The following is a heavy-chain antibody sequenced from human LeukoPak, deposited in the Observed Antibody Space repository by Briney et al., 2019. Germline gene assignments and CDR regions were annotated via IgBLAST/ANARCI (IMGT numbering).Heavy chain of an antibody. D-gene: IGHD3-22*01. CDR2: ISGSGGST. CDR1: GFTFSSYS. V-gene: IGHV3-23*01. J-gene: IGHJ4*02. CDR3: AKDRGTYYYDSSGYFDPTDFDY. Sequence: PGGSLRLSCAASGFTFSSYSMNWVRQAPGKGLEWVSAISGSGGSTYYVDSVKGRFTISRDSSKNSLYLQMNSLRAEDTAVYYCAKDRGTYYYDSSGYFDPTDFDYWGQGTLVTVSS.